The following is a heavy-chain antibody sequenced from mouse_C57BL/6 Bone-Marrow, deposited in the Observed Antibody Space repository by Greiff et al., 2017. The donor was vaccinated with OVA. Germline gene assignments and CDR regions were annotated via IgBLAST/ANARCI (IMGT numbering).Heavy chain of an antibody. Sequence: EVKLVESGEGLVKPGGSLKLSCAASGFTFSSYAMSWVRQTPEKRLEWVAYISSGGDYLYYADTVTGRFTIYRDNARNTLYLQMSSLKSEDTAMYYCTRDDYDWGYWGQGTTLTVSS. J-gene: IGHJ2*01. D-gene: IGHD2-4*01. CDR2: ISSGGDYL. CDR3: TRDDYDWGY. CDR1: GFTFSSYA. V-gene: IGHV5-9-1*02.